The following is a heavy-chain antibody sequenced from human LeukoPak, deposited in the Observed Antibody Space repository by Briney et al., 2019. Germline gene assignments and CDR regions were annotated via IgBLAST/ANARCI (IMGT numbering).Heavy chain of an antibody. V-gene: IGHV3-21*01. CDR1: GFTFNSYA. J-gene: IGHJ3*02. CDR3: ARERVRMDAFDI. CDR2: ISSSSYI. D-gene: IGHD3-10*01. Sequence: PGGSLRLSCAASGFTFNSYALSWVRQAPGKGLEWVSSISSSSYIYYADSVKGRFTISRDNAKNSLYLQMNSLRAEDTAVYYCARERVRMDAFDIWGQGTMVTVSS.